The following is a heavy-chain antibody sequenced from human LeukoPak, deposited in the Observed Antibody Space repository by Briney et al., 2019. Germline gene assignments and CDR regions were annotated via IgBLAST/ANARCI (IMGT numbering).Heavy chain of an antibody. J-gene: IGHJ4*02. CDR3: ARGKYDFLSGYYLDY. D-gene: IGHD3-3*01. CDR2: IYSGGST. V-gene: IGHV3-66*02. Sequence: GGSLRLSCAASGFTVSSNYMSWVRQAPGKGLEWVSVIYSGGSTYYADSVKGRFTISRDNSKNTLYLQMNSLRAEDTAVYYCARGKYDFLSGYYLDYWGQGTLVTVSS. CDR1: GFTVSSNY.